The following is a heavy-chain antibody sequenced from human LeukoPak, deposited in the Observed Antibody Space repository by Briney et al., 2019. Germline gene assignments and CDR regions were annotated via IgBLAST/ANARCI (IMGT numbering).Heavy chain of an antibody. CDR1: GFTFDDYA. V-gene: IGHV3-9*01. D-gene: IGHD2-2*01. Sequence: GGSLRLSCAASGFTFDDYAMHWVRQAPGKGLEWVSGINWNSGSTGYADSVKGRFTISRDNAKNSLYLQMNSLRAEDTALYYCATDMGIVVVPAAIPRYAFDIWGQGTMVTVSS. J-gene: IGHJ3*02. CDR3: ATDMGIVVVPAAIPRYAFDI. CDR2: INWNSGST.